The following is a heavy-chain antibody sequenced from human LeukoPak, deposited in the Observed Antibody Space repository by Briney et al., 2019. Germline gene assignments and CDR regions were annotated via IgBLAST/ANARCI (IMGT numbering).Heavy chain of an antibody. CDR2: IIPIFGTA. D-gene: IGHD6-13*01. Sequence: GASVKVSCKASGGTFSSYAISWVRQAPGQGLEWMGGIIPIFGTANYAQKFQGRVTITADESASTAYMELSSLRSEDTAVYYCAREAGSSWYGFDYWGQGTLVTVSS. J-gene: IGHJ4*02. CDR3: AREAGSSWYGFDY. V-gene: IGHV1-69*01. CDR1: GGTFSSYA.